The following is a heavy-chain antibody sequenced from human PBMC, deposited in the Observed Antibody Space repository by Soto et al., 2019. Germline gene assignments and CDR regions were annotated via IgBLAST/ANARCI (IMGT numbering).Heavy chain of an antibody. CDR3: AVGYCSGGSCYSPSRIGMDV. CDR1: GFTFSSYS. CDR2: ISSSSSTI. D-gene: IGHD2-15*01. V-gene: IGHV3-48*02. J-gene: IGHJ6*02. Sequence: GGSLRLSCAASGFTFSSYSMNWVRQAPGKGLEWVSYISSSSSTIYYADSVKGRFTISRDNAKNSLYLQMNSLRDEDTAVYYCAVGYCSGGSCYSPSRIGMDVWGQGTTVTVSS.